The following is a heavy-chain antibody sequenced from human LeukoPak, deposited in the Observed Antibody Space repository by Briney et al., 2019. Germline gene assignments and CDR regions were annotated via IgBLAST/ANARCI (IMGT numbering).Heavy chain of an antibody. CDR2: IRYDGSNK. D-gene: IGHD3-3*01. J-gene: IGHJ5*02. CDR1: GFTFSSYG. V-gene: IGHV3-30*02. CDR3: AKDGPVLRFLEWLLGNWFDP. Sequence: GGSLRLSCAASGFTFSSYGMHWVRQAPGKGLEWVAFIRYDGSNKYYADSVKGRFTISRDNSKNTLYLQMNSLRAEDTAVYYCAKDGPVLRFLEWLLGNWFDPWGQGTLVTVSS.